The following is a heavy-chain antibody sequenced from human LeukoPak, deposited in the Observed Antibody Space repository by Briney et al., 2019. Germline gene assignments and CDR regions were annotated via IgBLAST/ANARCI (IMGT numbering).Heavy chain of an antibody. J-gene: IGHJ4*02. D-gene: IGHD3-22*01. V-gene: IGHV3-48*01. CDR3: ARDHFYYDSSGYYLSDY. CDR2: ISSSGSTI. Sequence: GGSLRLSCAASGFTFSSYSMNWVRQAPGKGLEWISYISSSGSTIYYADSVKGRFTISRDNAKNSLYLQMNSLRAEDTAVYYCARDHFYYDSSGYYLSDYWGQGTLVTVSS. CDR1: GFTFSSYS.